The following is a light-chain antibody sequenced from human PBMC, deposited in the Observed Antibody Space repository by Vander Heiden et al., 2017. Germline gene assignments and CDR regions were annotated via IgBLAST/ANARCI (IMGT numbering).Light chain of an antibody. V-gene: IGLV1-51*01. J-gene: IGLJ2*01. Sequence: QSVLTQPPSASAAPGQRVTISCSGSSSNIGMNDVSWYQQFPGTGPKLLIYENNKRPSGIPDRFSGSKSGTSATLGITGLQTGDEADYFCGTWDSSLTVGPVFGGGTKLTVL. CDR3: GTWDSSLTVGPV. CDR2: ENN. CDR1: SSNIGMND.